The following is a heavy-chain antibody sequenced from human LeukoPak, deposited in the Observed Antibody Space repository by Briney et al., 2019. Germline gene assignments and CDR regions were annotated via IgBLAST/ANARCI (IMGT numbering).Heavy chain of an antibody. J-gene: IGHJ6*02. CDR2: IYWNDDK. V-gene: IGHV2-5*01. Sequence: SGPTLVNPTQTLTLTCTFSGFSLSTSGVGVGWIRQPPGKALEWLALIYWNDDKRHSPSLKSRLTITKDTSNNQVVLTITNMDPVDTATYFCVNIKGTIYYNHGKDVWGQGTTVTVS. CDR3: VNIKGTIYYNHGKDV. CDR1: GFSLSTSGVG. D-gene: IGHD1/OR15-1a*01.